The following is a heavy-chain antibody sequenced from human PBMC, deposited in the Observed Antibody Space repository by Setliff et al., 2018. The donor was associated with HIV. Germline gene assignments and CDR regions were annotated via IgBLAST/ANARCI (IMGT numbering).Heavy chain of an antibody. J-gene: IGHJ4*02. CDR2: LFYNGRA. CDR3: ARDWDSSGSFGL. Sequence: TLSLTCKVSGGSVKSSTYYWGWIRQPPGKGLEWIGGLFYNGRASYNSSLKSRVIISADTANNQISLKLKSVTAADTAVYFCARDWDSSGSFGLWGQGTLVTVSS. D-gene: IGHD6-19*01. CDR1: GGSVKSSTYY. V-gene: IGHV4-39*07.